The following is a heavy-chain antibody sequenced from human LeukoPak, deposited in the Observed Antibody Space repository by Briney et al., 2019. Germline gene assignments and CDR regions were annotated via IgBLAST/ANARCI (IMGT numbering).Heavy chain of an antibody. Sequence: ASVKVSCKASGYTFTSYGISWVRQAPGQGLEWMGWISAYNGNTNYAQKLQARVTMTTDTSTSTAYMELRSLRAEDTAVYYCARAVAVAGPLNYWGQGTLVTVSS. D-gene: IGHD6-19*01. J-gene: IGHJ4*02. CDR3: ARAVAVAGPLNY. CDR2: ISAYNGNT. CDR1: GYTFTSYG. V-gene: IGHV1-18*01.